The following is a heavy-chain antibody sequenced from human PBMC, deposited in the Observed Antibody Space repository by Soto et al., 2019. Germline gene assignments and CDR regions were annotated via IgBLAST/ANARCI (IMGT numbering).Heavy chain of an antibody. CDR3: ARQPIGTVTPDY. V-gene: IGHV3-74*01. D-gene: IGHD4-17*01. Sequence: EVQLVESGGGVVQPGGSLRLSCEASGFSLSNYWLHWVRQVPGEGLVWVSRIDRDGYSSTYAEPMKGRFTISRDNAKNTLYLQINSLRAEDTAVYYCARQPIGTVTPDYWGQGTLVTVSS. CDR2: IDRDGYSS. CDR1: GFSLSNYW. J-gene: IGHJ4*02.